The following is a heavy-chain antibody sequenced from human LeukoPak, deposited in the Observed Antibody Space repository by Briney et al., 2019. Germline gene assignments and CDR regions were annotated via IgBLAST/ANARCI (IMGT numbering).Heavy chain of an antibody. V-gene: IGHV4-59*01. Sequence: TSETLSLTCTVSGGSISPFYWSWIRQPPGKGLEWIGYIYFSGRTNYNPSLKSRVAISVDTSKNQFSLKLSSVTAADTAVYYCARRYCSGGSCYYLYFDYWGQGTLDTVSS. CDR1: GGSISPFY. D-gene: IGHD2-15*01. J-gene: IGHJ4*02. CDR3: ARRYCSGGSCYYLYFDY. CDR2: IYFSGRT.